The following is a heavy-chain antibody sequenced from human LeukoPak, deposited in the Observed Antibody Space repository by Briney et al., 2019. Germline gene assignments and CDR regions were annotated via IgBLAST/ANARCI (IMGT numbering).Heavy chain of an antibody. D-gene: IGHD6-25*01. V-gene: IGHV3-7*03. Sequence: GGSLRLPCAASGYSFGNFWMSWVRQAPGRGLQWVASMKGDGSPTYYVDSVKGRFTISRDNSKNTLYLQMNSLRAEDTAVYYCAKAQHSSVWGYFDYWGQGTLVTVSS. CDR3: AKAQHSSVWGYFDY. CDR1: GYSFGNFW. CDR2: MKGDGSPT. J-gene: IGHJ4*02.